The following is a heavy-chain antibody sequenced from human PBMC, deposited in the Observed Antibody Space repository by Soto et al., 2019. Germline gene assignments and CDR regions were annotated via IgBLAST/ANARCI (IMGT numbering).Heavy chain of an antibody. V-gene: IGHV4-4*07. CDR1: GDSMSSSY. CDR3: ARETDHGDRYNFYYAMDV. D-gene: IGHD4-17*01. CDR2: LYPSGST. Sequence: XETLSLTCTVSGDSMSSSYWSWIRQPSGKGLEWVGRLYPSGSTIYNPSLRSRVTMSVDTSKNQFSLRLSSVTAADTAVYYCARETDHGDRYNFYYAMDVWGQGTTVTVSS. J-gene: IGHJ6*02.